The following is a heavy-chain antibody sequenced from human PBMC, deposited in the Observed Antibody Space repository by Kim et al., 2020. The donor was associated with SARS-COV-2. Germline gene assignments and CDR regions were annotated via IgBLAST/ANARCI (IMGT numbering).Heavy chain of an antibody. D-gene: IGHD4-17*01. Sequence: SETLSLTCTVSGGSISSGCYYWSWIRQHPGKGLEWIGYIYHSGSTYYNPSLKSRVTISVDTSKNQFSLKLSSVTAADTAVYYCARNTATVTTNYYGMDVWGQGTTVTVSS. J-gene: IGHJ6*02. CDR2: IYHSGST. CDR1: GGSISSGCYY. CDR3: ARNTATVTTNYYGMDV. V-gene: IGHV4-31*03.